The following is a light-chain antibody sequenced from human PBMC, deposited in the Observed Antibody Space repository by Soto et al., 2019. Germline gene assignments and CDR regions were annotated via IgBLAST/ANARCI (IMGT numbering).Light chain of an antibody. CDR1: QSVSSY. CDR3: QQYNSYPYT. Sequence: IVLTQSPATLSLSPGERATLSCRASQSVSSYLAWYQQKPGQAPSLLIYDISARATGIPTRFSGSGSGTEFTLTISSLQPDDFATYYCQQYNSYPYTFGQGTRLEIK. V-gene: IGKV3-11*01. CDR2: DIS. J-gene: IGKJ5*01.